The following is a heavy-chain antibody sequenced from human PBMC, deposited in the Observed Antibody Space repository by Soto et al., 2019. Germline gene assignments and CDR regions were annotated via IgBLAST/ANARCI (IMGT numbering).Heavy chain of an antibody. Sequence: QVHLVXSGGGXVQPGXSLXXSCAASGLTFSSFGMHWVRHTPGKGLEWLAVISYDGSHKLHADSVQGRFTISRDNSKNTVSQQMNSLRTEDTAVYYCAKDLGLDASASYPYHWGQGTLVTVSS. CDR3: AKDLGLDASASYPYH. V-gene: IGHV3-30*18. CDR2: ISYDGSHK. CDR1: GLTFSSFG. D-gene: IGHD3-10*01. J-gene: IGHJ5*02.